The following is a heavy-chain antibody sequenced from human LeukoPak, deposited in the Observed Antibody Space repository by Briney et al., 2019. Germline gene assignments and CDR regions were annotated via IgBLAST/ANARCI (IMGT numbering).Heavy chain of an antibody. CDR1: GFTFSSYA. Sequence: GGSLRLSCAASGFTFSSYAMSWVRRAPGKGLEWVSAISSNGGGTFYADSVKGQFTISRDNSQNTLYLQMNSLRAEDTAIYYCAKHYGSGTYYICLDYWGEGTVVSVSS. J-gene: IGHJ4*02. D-gene: IGHD3-10*01. V-gene: IGHV3-23*01. CDR3: AKHYGSGTYYICLDY. CDR2: ISSNGGGT.